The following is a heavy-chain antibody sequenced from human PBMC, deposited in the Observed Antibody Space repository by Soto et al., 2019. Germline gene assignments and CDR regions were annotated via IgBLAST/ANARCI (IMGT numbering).Heavy chain of an antibody. Sequence: GGSLRLSCAASGFTFSSYGMHWVRQAPGKGLEWVAVIWYDGSNKYYADSVKGRFTISRDNSKNTLYLQMNSLRAEDTAVYYCVREVVPAAMLAFDIWGQRSMVTVSS. J-gene: IGHJ3*02. CDR1: GFTFSSYG. CDR2: IWYDGSNK. D-gene: IGHD2-2*01. CDR3: VREVVPAAMLAFDI. V-gene: IGHV3-33*01.